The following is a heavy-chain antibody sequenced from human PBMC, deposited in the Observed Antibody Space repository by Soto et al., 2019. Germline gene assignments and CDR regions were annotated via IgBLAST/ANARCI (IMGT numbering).Heavy chain of an antibody. CDR3: ATDLQGLGRGYYYGMDV. D-gene: IGHD6-19*01. Sequence: ASVKVSCKVSGYTLTELSMHWVRQAPGKGLEWMGGFDPEDGETIYAQKFQGRVTMTEDTSTDTAYMELSSLRSEDTAVYYCATDLQGLGRGYYYGMDVWGQGTTVTVSS. CDR1: GYTLTELS. J-gene: IGHJ6*02. CDR2: FDPEDGET. V-gene: IGHV1-24*01.